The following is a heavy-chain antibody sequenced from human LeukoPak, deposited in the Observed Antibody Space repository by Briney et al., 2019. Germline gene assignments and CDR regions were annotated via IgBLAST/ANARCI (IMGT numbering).Heavy chain of an antibody. D-gene: IGHD3-9*01. J-gene: IGHJ4*02. Sequence: PGGSLRLSCAASGLTFSSYSMNCVRQAPGKGLEWVSSISSSSSYIYYADSVKGRFTISRDNAKNSLYLQMNSLRAEDTAVYYCARAYYDTLTGLSCYFDYWGQGTLVTVSS. V-gene: IGHV3-21*01. CDR2: ISSSSSYI. CDR1: GLTFSSYS. CDR3: ARAYYDTLTGLSCYFDY.